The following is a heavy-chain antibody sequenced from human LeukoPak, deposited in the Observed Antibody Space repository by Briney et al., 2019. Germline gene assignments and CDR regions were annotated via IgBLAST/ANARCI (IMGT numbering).Heavy chain of an antibody. CDR2: ISSSGSTI. V-gene: IGHV3-48*03. CDR1: GFTFSSYE. Sequence: GSLRLSCAASGFTFSSYEMNWVRQAPGKGQEWVSYISSSGSTIYYADSVKGRFTISRDNAKNSLYLQMNSLRAEDTAVYYCARDGSGWYVLDYWGQGTLVTVSS. J-gene: IGHJ4*02. CDR3: ARDGSGWYVLDY. D-gene: IGHD6-19*01.